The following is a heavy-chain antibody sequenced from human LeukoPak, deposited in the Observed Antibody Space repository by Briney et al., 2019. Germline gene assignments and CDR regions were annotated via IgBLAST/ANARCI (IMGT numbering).Heavy chain of an antibody. CDR2: MNPNSGNT. CDR3: ARALRVGRYTADY. V-gene: IGHV1-8*01. D-gene: IGHD1-1*01. CDR1: GYTFTSYD. J-gene: IGHJ4*02. Sequence: ASVKVSCKASGYTFTSYDINWVRQATGQGLEWMGWMNPNSGNTGSAQRFQGRVTMTRNTSISTAYMELSSLRSEDTAVYYCARALRVGRYTADYWGQGTLVTVSS.